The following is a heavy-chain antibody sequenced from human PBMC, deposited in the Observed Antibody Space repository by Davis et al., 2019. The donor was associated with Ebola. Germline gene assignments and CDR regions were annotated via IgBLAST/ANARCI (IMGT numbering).Heavy chain of an antibody. D-gene: IGHD1-20*01. Sequence: AASVKVSCKASGYIFTNYVMHWVRQAPGQSLEWMGWIDAGNGNTKYSQKFQGRLTITRDTSASTAYMELSSLRSEDTAVYYCARSNGVTGPSGRWFDPWGQGTLVTVSS. J-gene: IGHJ5*02. V-gene: IGHV1-3*01. CDR3: ARSNGVTGPSGRWFDP. CDR2: IDAGNGNT. CDR1: GYIFTNYV.